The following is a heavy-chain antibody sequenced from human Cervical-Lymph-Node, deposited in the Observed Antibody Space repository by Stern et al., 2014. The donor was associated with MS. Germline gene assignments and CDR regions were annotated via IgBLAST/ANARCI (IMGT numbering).Heavy chain of an antibody. Sequence: VHLVESGAEVKRPGSSMKLSCRASGGGFSNSSLTWLRQAPGQGLEWMGGIVPISGKINYSQKFKGRVTITAQESTTTAYMELSSLKLDDTALYFCARVGLSGFLDHWGQGTLVTVSS. CDR3: ARVGLSGFLDH. D-gene: IGHD3-22*01. CDR1: GGGFSNSS. J-gene: IGHJ4*02. CDR2: IVPISGKI. V-gene: IGHV1-69*01.